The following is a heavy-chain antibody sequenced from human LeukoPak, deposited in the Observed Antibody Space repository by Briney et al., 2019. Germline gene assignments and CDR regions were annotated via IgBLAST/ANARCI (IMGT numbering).Heavy chain of an antibody. CDR3: ARDLSSSWYMMGGDENWFDP. Sequence: GASVKVSCKASGGTFSSYAISWVRQAPGQGLEWMGGIIPIFGTANYAQKFQGRVTITADESTSTAYMELSSLRSEDTAVYYCARDLSSSWYMMGGDENWFDPWGQGTLVTVSS. V-gene: IGHV1-69*01. CDR2: IIPIFGTA. CDR1: GGTFSSYA. J-gene: IGHJ5*02. D-gene: IGHD6-13*01.